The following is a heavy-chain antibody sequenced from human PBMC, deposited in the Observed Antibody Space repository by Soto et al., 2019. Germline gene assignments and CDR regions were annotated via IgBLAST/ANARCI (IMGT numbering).Heavy chain of an antibody. J-gene: IGHJ6*02. V-gene: IGHV1-2*02. D-gene: IGHD3-10*01. CDR1: GYTFTAYY. CDR3: ARNLDYYYGPGSGNGHGF. CDR2: INPKFGDT. Sequence: QVQLVQSGAEVKEPGDSVRVSCEASGYTFTAYYIHCVRQAPGQGLEWMGWINPKFGDTTYAQDFQGRVSMNRDMSISTVYMELSRLTSDDTAIYYCARNLDYYYGPGSGNGHGFWGQGTTVTVFS.